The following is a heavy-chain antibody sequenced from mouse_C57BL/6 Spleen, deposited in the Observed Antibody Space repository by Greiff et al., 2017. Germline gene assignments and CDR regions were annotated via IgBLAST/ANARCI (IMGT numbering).Heavy chain of an antibody. Sequence: QVHVKQPGAELVKPGASVKLSCKASGYTFTSYWMQWVKQRPGQGLEWIGEIDPSDSYTNYNQKFKGKATLTVDTSSSTAYMQLSSLTSEDSAVYYCARKGGTGTDYFDYWGQGTTLTVSS. CDR2: IDPSDSYT. CDR1: GYTFTSYW. V-gene: IGHV1-50*01. CDR3: ARKGGTGTDYFDY. D-gene: IGHD4-1*01. J-gene: IGHJ2*01.